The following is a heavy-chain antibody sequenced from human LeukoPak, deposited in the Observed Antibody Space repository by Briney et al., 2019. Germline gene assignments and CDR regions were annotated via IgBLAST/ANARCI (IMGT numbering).Heavy chain of an antibody. V-gene: IGHV4-59*12. CDR1: GGSISRYY. Sequence: SETLSLTCTVSGGSISRYYWSWIRQPPGKGLEWIGYIYYSGSTNYNPSLKSRVTMSVDTSKNQFSLKLSSVTAADTAVYYCARSTAAGEFFDYWGQGTLVTVSS. J-gene: IGHJ4*02. D-gene: IGHD1-14*01. CDR3: ARSTAAGEFFDY. CDR2: IYYSGST.